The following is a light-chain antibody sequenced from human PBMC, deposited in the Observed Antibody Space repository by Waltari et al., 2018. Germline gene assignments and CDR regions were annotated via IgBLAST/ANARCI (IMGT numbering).Light chain of an antibody. V-gene: IGKV1-39*01. CDR2: AAA. CDR1: QTIATF. Sequence: EIQLTQFPSSLSASVGDRVTITCRASQTIATFLNWYQQKPGRAPKLRIYAAANLQSGVPSRFSGSGSVTEHTLTINSLQPEDFATYFCQQSYGTPPYTFGQGTRLEIK. CDR3: QQSYGTPPYT. J-gene: IGKJ2*01.